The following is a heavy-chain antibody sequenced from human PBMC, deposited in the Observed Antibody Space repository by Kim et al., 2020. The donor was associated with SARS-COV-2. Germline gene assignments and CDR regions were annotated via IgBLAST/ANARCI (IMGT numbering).Heavy chain of an antibody. CDR2: INPSGGGT. V-gene: IGHV1-46*01. CDR1: GYTFTDYY. CDR3: AKLLATSGVGY. D-gene: IGHD1-26*01. Sequence: ASVKVSCKASGYTFTDYYIHWVRQAPGQGLEWMGMINPSGGGTTYAQKFQGRVTMTGDTSTSTVYMDLSSLTSEDTAVYFCAKLLATSGVGYWGQGTLVTVSS. J-gene: IGHJ4*02.